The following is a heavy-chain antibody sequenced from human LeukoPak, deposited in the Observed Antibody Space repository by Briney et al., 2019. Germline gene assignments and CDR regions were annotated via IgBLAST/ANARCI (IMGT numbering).Heavy chain of an antibody. Sequence: PGGSLRLSCAASGFTFSSYEMNWVRQAPGKGLEWVSYISSSGSTIYYADSVKGRFTISRDNAKNSLYLQMNSLRAEDTAVYYCARVSLDYYDILTGYPYYFDYWGQGTLVTVSS. CDR3: ARVSLDYYDILTGYPYYFDY. CDR1: GFTFSSYE. J-gene: IGHJ4*02. CDR2: ISSSGSTI. V-gene: IGHV3-48*03. D-gene: IGHD3-9*01.